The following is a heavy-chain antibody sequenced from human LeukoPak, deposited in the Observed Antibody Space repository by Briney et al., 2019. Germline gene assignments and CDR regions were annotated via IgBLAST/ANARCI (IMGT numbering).Heavy chain of an antibody. CDR2: IYYSGST. J-gene: IGHJ4*02. CDR3: ASPPTLRGVGYYFDY. V-gene: IGHV4-39*01. CDR1: GGSISSSSYY. Sequence: SETLSLTCTVSGGSISSSSYYWGWIRQSPGKGLEWIGSIYYSGSTYYNPSLKSRVTISVDTSKNQFSLKLSSVTAADTAVYYCASPPTLRGVGYYFDYWGQGTLVTVSS. D-gene: IGHD1-26*01.